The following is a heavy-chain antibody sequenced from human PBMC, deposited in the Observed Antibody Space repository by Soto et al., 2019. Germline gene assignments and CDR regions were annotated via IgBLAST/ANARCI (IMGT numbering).Heavy chain of an antibody. D-gene: IGHD2-21*01. CDR2: IYYSGST. CDR1: GGSISSGDYY. CDR3: ARVILGSPGADNWFDP. Sequence: PSETLSLTCTVCGGSISSGDYYWSWIRQPPGKGLEWIGYIYYSGSTYYNPSLKSRVTISVDTSKNQFSLKLSSVTAADTAVYYCARVILGSPGADNWFDPWGQGTLVTVSS. V-gene: IGHV4-30-4*01. J-gene: IGHJ5*02.